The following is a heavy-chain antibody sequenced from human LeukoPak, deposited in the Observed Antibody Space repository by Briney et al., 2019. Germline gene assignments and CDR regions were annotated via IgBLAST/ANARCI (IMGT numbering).Heavy chain of an antibody. V-gene: IGHV1-18*01. CDR3: ARVAPFFYGSSWTRGTFDY. CDR2: ISAYNGNT. D-gene: IGHD6-13*01. J-gene: IGHJ4*02. Sequence: ASVKVSCKASGYTFTSYGISWVRQAPGQGLEWMGWISAYNGNTNYAQKLQGRVTMTTDTSTSTAYMELRSLRSDDTAVYYCARVAPFFYGSSWTRGTFDYWGQGTLVTVSS. CDR1: GYTFTSYG.